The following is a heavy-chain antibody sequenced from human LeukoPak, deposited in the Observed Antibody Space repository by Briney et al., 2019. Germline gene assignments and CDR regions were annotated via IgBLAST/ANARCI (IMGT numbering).Heavy chain of an antibody. D-gene: IGHD1-14*01. CDR1: GFTFSSYA. J-gene: IGHJ4*02. CDR3: AREFRKPSTGD. Sequence: GGSLRLSCAASGFTFSSYAMHWVRQAPGKGLEWVAVISYDGSNKYYADSVKGRFTISRDNAKNTLYLQMNSLRAEDTAVYFCAREFRKPSTGDWGQGTLVTVSS. CDR2: ISYDGSNK. V-gene: IGHV3-30-3*01.